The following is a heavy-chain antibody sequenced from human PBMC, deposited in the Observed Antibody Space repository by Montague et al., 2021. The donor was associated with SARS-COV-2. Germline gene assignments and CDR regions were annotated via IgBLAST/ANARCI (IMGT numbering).Heavy chain of an antibody. V-gene: IGHV4-39*01. CDR1: GGSISSSSYY. CDR2: IYYSGST. J-gene: IGHJ4*02. Sequence: SETLSLTCTVSGGSISSSSYYWGWIRQPPGKGLEWIGSIYYSGSTYYNESLKSRVTISVDTSKNRSSLKLSSVTAADTAVYYCVVVPLGPRGRGFDYWGQGTLVTVSS. CDR3: VVVPLGPRGRGFDY. D-gene: IGHD2-15*01.